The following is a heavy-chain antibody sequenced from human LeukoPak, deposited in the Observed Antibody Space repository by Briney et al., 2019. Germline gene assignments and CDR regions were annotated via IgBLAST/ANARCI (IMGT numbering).Heavy chain of an antibody. Sequence: SETPSLTCAVYGGSFSGYYWSWIRQPPGKGLEWIGEINHSGSTNYNPSLKSRVTISVDTSKNQFSLKLSSVTAADTAVYYCAGGAVVRGVMTLDYWGQGTLVTVSS. V-gene: IGHV4-34*01. CDR1: GGSFSGYY. CDR3: AGGAVVRGVMTLDY. D-gene: IGHD3-10*01. CDR2: INHSGST. J-gene: IGHJ4*02.